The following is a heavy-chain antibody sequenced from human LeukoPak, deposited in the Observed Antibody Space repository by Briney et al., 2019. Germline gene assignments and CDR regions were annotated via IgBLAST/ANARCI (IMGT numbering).Heavy chain of an antibody. V-gene: IGHV3-30*03. Sequence: PGGSLRLSCAASGFTFSNYGMHWVRQAPGKGLEWVAVISYDGSNKYYADSVKGRFTISRDNSKNTLYLQMNSLRAEDTAVYYCATKNYYDSSGYYEGASYWGQGTLVTVSS. CDR3: ATKNYYDSSGYYEGASY. CDR2: ISYDGSNK. CDR1: GFTFSNYG. D-gene: IGHD3-22*01. J-gene: IGHJ4*02.